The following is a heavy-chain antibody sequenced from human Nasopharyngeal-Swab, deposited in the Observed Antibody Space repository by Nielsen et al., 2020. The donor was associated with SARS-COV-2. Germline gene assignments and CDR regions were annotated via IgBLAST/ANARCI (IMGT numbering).Heavy chain of an antibody. Sequence: GESLKISCAASGFTFSSYAMSWVRQAPGKGLEWVSAISGSGGSTYYADSVKGRFTISRDNSKNTLYLQMNSLRAEDTAVHYCAKDHVKYGDYVRYDYGMDVWGQGTTVTVSS. CDR3: AKDHVKYGDYVRYDYGMDV. CDR1: GFTFSSYA. CDR2: ISGSGGST. J-gene: IGHJ6*02. D-gene: IGHD4-17*01. V-gene: IGHV3-23*01.